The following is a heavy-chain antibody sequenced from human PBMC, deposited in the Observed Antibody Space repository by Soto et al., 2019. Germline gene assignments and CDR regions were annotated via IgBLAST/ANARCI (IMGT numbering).Heavy chain of an antibody. CDR3: VRSPGDCRSGSCYNRFDP. J-gene: IGHJ5*02. CDR1: GFTFSTYS. CDR2: ISHDGNIM. D-gene: IGHD2-15*01. Sequence: PGGSLRLSCSPSGFTFSTYSMNWVRQAPGKGLEWLSYISHDGNIMYDADSVKGRFTISRDNAENSLYLQMNSLRVEDTAVYYCVRSPGDCRSGSCYNRFDPWGQGTLVTVSS. V-gene: IGHV3-48*01.